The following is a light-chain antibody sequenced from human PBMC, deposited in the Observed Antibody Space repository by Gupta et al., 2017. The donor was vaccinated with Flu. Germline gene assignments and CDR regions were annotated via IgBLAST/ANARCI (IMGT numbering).Light chain of an antibody. CDR3: QQYYGFSLT. J-gene: IGKJ3*01. Sequence: GDRVTITCRASQSISSYLAWYQQKAGKAPKLLVSQASNLEDGVPSRFRGSGSGTDFTLTISGLQPDDIATYYCQQYYGFSLTFGPGTKVDVK. V-gene: IGKV1-5*03. CDR2: QAS. CDR1: QSISSY.